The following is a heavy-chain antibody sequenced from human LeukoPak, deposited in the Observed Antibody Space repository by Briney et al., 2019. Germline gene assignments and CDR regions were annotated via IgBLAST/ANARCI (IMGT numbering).Heavy chain of an antibody. V-gene: IGHV4-30-4*01. CDR3: ARVGYDILTGYPYDAFDI. CDR1: GGSISSGDYY. D-gene: IGHD3-9*01. Sequence: SQTLSLTCTVSGGSISSGDYYWSWIRQPPGKGLEWIGYIYYSGSTYYNPSLKSRVTISVDTSKNQFSLKLSSVTAADTAVYYCARVGYDILTGYPYDAFDIWGQGTMVTVSS. J-gene: IGHJ3*02. CDR2: IYYSGST.